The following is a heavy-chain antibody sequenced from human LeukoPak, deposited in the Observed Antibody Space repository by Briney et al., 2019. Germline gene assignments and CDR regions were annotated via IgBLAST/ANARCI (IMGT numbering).Heavy chain of an antibody. CDR1: GDSISRYY. CDR2: IYYSGST. CDR3: ARTITVIKRYFDF. V-gene: IGHV4-59*08. Sequence: PSETLSLTCTVSGDSISRYYWSWIRQPPGKGLEWIAFIYYSGSTNYNPSLKSRVTISMDTSRNQFSLRLSSVTAADTAVYYCARTITVIKRYFDFWGQGTLVTVSS. D-gene: IGHD3-22*01. J-gene: IGHJ4*02.